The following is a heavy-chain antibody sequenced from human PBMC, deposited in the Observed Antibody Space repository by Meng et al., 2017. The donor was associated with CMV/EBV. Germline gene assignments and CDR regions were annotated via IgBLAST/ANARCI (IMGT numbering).Heavy chain of an antibody. CDR1: GGNFSTYA. J-gene: IGHJ4*02. V-gene: IGHV1-69*01. CDR2: IIPIFGTA. Sequence: QVQLVQSGAEVKKPGSSVKVSCKASGGNFSTYANSWVRQAPGQGLEWMGGIIPIFGTANYAQKFQGRVTITADESTSTAYMELSSLRSEDTAVYYCARGRIWNYYDSSGYNFDYWGQGTLVTVSS. D-gene: IGHD3-22*01. CDR3: ARGRIWNYYDSSGYNFDY.